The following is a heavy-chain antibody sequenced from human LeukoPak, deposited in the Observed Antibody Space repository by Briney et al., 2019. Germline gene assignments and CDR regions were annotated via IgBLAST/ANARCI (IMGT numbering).Heavy chain of an antibody. CDR1: GFTFSSYS. V-gene: IGHV3-21*01. CDR3: ARILDEFYYYGMDV. J-gene: IGHJ6*02. Sequence: PGGSLRLSCAASGFTFSSYSMNWVRQAPGKGLEWVSSISSSSSYIYYADSVKGRFTISRDNAKNSLYLQMNSLRAEDTAVYYCARILDEFYYYGMDVWGQGTTVTVSS. CDR2: ISSSSSYI. D-gene: IGHD1-1*01.